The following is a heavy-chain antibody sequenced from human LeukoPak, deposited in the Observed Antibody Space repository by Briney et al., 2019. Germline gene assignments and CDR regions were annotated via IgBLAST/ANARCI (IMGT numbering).Heavy chain of an antibody. CDR1: GYTFTSYG. CDR3: TRGASDYWGENYFDY. Sequence: AASVKVSCKASGYTFTSYGISWVRQAPGQGLEWMGWISAYNGNTNYAQKFQGRVTMTRNASISAAYMELSSLTSEDAAVYYCTRGASDYWGENYFDYWGQGSLVTVSS. J-gene: IGHJ4*02. D-gene: IGHD7-27*01. CDR2: ISAYNGNT. V-gene: IGHV1-18*01.